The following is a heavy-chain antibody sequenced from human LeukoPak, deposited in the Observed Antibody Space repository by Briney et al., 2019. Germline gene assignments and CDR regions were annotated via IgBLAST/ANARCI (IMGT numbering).Heavy chain of an antibody. CDR2: IYXXXSNT. CDR3: ARQYCSGGNCYSRSAYFFDY. D-gene: IGHD2-15*01. J-gene: IGHJ4*02. V-gene: IGHV5-51*01. CDR1: GYSFTTYW. Sequence: GESLKISCYGSGYSFTTYWIAWLRQMPGEGXEWVGIIYXXXSNTYYSPSFQGQVTISADRSISTAYLQWSGLKASDTAMYYCARQYCSGGNCYSRSAYFFDYWGQGTLVTVSS.